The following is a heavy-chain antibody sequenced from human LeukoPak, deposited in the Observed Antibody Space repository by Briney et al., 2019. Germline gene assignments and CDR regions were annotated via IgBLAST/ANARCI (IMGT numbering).Heavy chain of an antibody. V-gene: IGHV3-30*18. Sequence: GRSLRLSCAASGFTFSSYGMHWVRQAPGKGLEWVAVISYDGSNKYYADSVKGRFTISRDNSKNTLYLQMNSLRAEDTAVYYCAKEFLEWLMGGVHGGDAFDIWGQGTMVTVSS. CDR1: GFTFSSYG. J-gene: IGHJ3*02. D-gene: IGHD3-3*01. CDR3: AKEFLEWLMGGVHGGDAFDI. CDR2: ISYDGSNK.